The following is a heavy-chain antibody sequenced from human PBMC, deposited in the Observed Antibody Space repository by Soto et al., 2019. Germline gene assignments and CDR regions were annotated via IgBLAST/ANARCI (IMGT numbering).Heavy chain of an antibody. CDR1: GFTFSSYS. D-gene: IGHD3-10*01. J-gene: IGHJ6*02. CDR3: ARDRPLLWFGEGYYYYGMDV. V-gene: IGHV3-48*02. CDR2: ISSSSSTI. Sequence: EVQLVESGGGLVQPGGSLRLSCAASGFTFSSYSMNWVRQAPGKGLEWVSYISSSSSTIYYADSVKGRFTISRDSAKNSLYLQMNSLRDEDTAVYYCARDRPLLWFGEGYYYYGMDVWGQGTTVTVSS.